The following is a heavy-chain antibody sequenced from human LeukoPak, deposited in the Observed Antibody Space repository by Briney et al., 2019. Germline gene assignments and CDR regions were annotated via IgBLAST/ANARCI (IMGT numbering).Heavy chain of an antibody. Sequence: ASVKVSYKASGYTFTSYAMHWVRQAPGQRLEWMGWINAGNGKTKYPQKFQGRVTITRDTSASTAYMELSSLRSEDTAVYYCARDSGYQLLWYWGQGTLVTVSS. CDR1: GYTFTSYA. V-gene: IGHV1-3*01. D-gene: IGHD2-2*01. CDR2: INAGNGKT. J-gene: IGHJ4*02. CDR3: ARDSGYQLLWY.